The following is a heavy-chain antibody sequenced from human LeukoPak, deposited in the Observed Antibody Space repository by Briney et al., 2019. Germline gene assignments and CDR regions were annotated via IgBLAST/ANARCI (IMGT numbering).Heavy chain of an antibody. CDR3: ARGGRAAAHPTYWYFDL. V-gene: IGHV3-21*01. D-gene: IGHD2-2*01. Sequence: GGSLRLSCAASGFTFSSYSMNWVRQAPGKGLEWVSSISSSSSYIYYADSVKGRFTISRDNAKNSLYLQMNSLRAEDTAVYYCARGGRAAAHPTYWYFDLWGRGTLVTVSS. CDR1: GFTFSSYS. J-gene: IGHJ2*01. CDR2: ISSSSSYI.